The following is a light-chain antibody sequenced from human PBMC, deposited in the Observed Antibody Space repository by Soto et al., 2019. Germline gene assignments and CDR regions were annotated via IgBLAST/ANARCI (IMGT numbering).Light chain of an antibody. CDR1: NIGGKS. V-gene: IGLV3-21*02. CDR2: DVS. J-gene: IGLJ3*02. Sequence: SYELTQPPSVSVAPGQTARITCGGNNIGGKSVHWYQQKPGQAPVLVVNDVSDRPSGIPERFSGSKSGNTATLTISRVEAGDEAVYYCQVWDSSSDHVVFGGGTKVTVL. CDR3: QVWDSSSDHVV.